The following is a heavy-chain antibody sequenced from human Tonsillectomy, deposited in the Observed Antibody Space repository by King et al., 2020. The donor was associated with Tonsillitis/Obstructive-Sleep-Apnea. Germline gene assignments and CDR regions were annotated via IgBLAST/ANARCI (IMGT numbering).Heavy chain of an antibody. CDR1: GYTFTGHY. V-gene: IGHV1-2*06. CDR2: INPNNGDT. D-gene: IGHD2-2*01. J-gene: IGHJ4*02. Sequence: QVQLVESGAEVKKPGASVKVSCKASGYTFTGHYMHWVRQAPGQGLEWMGRINPNNGDTNYAQKVQGRVTMTREPSISTAYMELSRLRSDDTAVEYCARGLPASEVDYWGQGTLVTVSS. CDR3: ARGLPASEVDY.